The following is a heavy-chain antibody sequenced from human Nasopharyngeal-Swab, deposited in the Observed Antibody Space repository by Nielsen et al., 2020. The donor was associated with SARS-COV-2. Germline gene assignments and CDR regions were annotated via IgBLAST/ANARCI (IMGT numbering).Heavy chain of an antibody. J-gene: IGHJ4*02. Sequence: SETLSLTCAVYGGSFSGYYWSWIRQPPGKGLEWIGEINHSGSTNYNPSLKSRVTISVDTSKNQFSLKLSSVTAADTAVYYCARAGTYYYGSGSYWASLYYFDYWGQGTLVTVSS. CDR3: ARAGTYYYGSGSYWASLYYFDY. D-gene: IGHD3-10*01. V-gene: IGHV4-34*01. CDR2: INHSGST. CDR1: GGSFSGYY.